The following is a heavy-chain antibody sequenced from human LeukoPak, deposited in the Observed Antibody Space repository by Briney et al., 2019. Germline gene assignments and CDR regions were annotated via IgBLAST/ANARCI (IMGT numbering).Heavy chain of an antibody. CDR1: GFTFNDAW. J-gene: IGHJ5*02. CDR2: IKSNTDGGKT. CDR3: TTRGITVSGLGS. Sequence: GGSLRLSCAASGFTFNDAWMNWVRQAPGKGLGWVGRIKSNTDGGKTDYAAPVKGRFTISRDDSKNMLYLQMNSLKTEDTAVYYCTTRGITVSGLGSWGQGTLVTVSS. D-gene: IGHD6-19*01. V-gene: IGHV3-15*01.